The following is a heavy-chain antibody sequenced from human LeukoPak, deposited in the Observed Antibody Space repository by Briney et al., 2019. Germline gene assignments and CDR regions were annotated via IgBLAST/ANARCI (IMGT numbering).Heavy chain of an antibody. J-gene: IGHJ4*02. CDR3: AVLGYCSSTSCYHYFDY. CDR2: IDPSDSYT. Sequence: GASLKISWKGSGSSFTSYWISWGRQTPGKRLGWMGRIDPSDSYTNYSPSFQGHVTTSADKSISTAYLQWSSLKASDTAMYYCAVLGYCSSTSCYHYFDYWCQGTLVTVSS. V-gene: IGHV5-10-1*01. D-gene: IGHD2-2*01. CDR1: GSSFTSYW.